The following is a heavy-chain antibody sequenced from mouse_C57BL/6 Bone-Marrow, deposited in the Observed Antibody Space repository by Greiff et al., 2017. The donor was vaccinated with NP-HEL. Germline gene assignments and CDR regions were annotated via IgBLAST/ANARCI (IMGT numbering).Heavy chain of an antibody. V-gene: IGHV1-4*01. CDR1: GYTFTSYT. D-gene: IGHD1-1*01. CDR3: ARAYGSSYGNWFAY. J-gene: IGHJ3*01. Sequence: VQLVESGAELARPGASVKMSCKASGYTFTSYTMHWVKQRPGQGLEWIGYINPSSGYTKYNQKFKDKATLTADKSSSTAYMQLSSLTSEDSAVYYCARAYGSSYGNWFAYWGQGTLVTVSA. CDR2: INPSSGYT.